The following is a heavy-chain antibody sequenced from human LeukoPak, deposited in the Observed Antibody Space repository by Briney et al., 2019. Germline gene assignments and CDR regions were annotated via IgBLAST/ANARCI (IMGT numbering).Heavy chain of an antibody. CDR1: RFTFSTYA. CDR2: ISYDGTKK. V-gene: IGHV3-30*04. Sequence: PGGSLRLSCAASRFTFSTYAMHWVRQAPGKGLEWVALISYDGTKKHYADSVKGRFTISRDNSKNTLYLQMNSLRAEDTAVYHCARKGYGDYEIDYWGQGTLVTVSS. D-gene: IGHD4-17*01. CDR3: ARKGYGDYEIDY. J-gene: IGHJ4*02.